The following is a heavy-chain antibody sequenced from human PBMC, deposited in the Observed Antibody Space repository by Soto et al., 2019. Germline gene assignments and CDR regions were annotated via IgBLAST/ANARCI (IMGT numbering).Heavy chain of an antibody. J-gene: IGHJ4*02. V-gene: IGHV3-30*18. CDR1: GFTFRSYG. Sequence: GGSLRLSCAASGFTFRSYGMHWVRQAPGKGLEWVAVISYDGNNKYYADSVKGRLTISRDNSKNTVSLQMNSLRVEDTAVYYCAKERTRHFDYWGQGIPVTVSS. CDR2: ISYDGNNK. CDR3: AKERTRHFDY. D-gene: IGHD1-1*01.